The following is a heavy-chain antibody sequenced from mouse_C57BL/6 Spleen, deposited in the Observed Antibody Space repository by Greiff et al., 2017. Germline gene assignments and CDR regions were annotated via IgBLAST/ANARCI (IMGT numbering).Heavy chain of an antibody. CDR1: GYAFSSSW. D-gene: IGHD1-1*02. V-gene: IGHV1-82*01. CDR2: IYPGDGDT. J-gene: IGHJ2*01. CDR3: ARSLWPFDY. Sequence: VQLQESGPELVKPGASVKISCKASGYAFSSSWMNWVKQRPGKGLEWIGRIYPGDGDTNYNGKFKGKATLTADKSSSTAYMQLSSLTSEDSAVYFCARSLWPFDYWGQGTTLTVSS.